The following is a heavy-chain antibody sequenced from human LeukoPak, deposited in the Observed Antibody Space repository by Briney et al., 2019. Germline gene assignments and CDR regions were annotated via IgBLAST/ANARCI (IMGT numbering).Heavy chain of an antibody. J-gene: IGHJ6*02. CDR3: AKVSVGPLSRPTHVALYYGMDV. CDR2: IGSSGATI. CDR1: GFTFNKFA. Sequence: PGGSLRLSCEASGFTFNKFAMSWVRQAPGKGPEWVAGIGSSGATIFYADSVKGRYTISRDNSKNTVFLEMTSLRAEDTAIYYCAKVSVGPLSRPTHVALYYGMDVWGQGTTVIVSS. D-gene: IGHD2-2*01. V-gene: IGHV3-23*01.